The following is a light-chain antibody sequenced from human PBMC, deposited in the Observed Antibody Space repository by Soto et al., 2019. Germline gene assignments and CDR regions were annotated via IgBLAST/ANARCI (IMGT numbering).Light chain of an antibody. V-gene: IGKV1-5*01. Sequence: DIRMAKTRSNLPASVAERGTSTCRASQSMSSWLAWYQQKPGKAPKLLIYDASSLESGVPSRFSGSGSGTEFTLTISSLQPDDFATYYCQQHNSYPPGTCAQGTKVEI. CDR2: DAS. J-gene: IGKJ1*01. CDR1: QSMSSW. CDR3: QQHNSYPPGT.